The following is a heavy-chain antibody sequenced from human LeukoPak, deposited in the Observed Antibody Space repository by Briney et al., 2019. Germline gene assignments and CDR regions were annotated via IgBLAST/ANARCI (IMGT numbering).Heavy chain of an antibody. V-gene: IGHV3-9*01. D-gene: IGHD6-13*01. CDR2: ISWNSGSI. CDR3: AKDKRSSSWSYFDY. CDR1: GFTFDDYA. J-gene: IGHJ4*02. Sequence: SGGSLRLSCAASGFTFDDYAMHWVRQAPGKGLEWVSGISWNSGSIGYADSVKGRFTISRDNAKNSLYLQMNSLRPEDTALYYCAKDKRSSSWSYFDYWGQGTLVTVSS.